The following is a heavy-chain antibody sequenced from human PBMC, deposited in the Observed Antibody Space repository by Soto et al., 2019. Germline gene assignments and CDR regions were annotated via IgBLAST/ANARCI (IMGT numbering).Heavy chain of an antibody. D-gene: IGHD3-3*01. J-gene: IGHJ5*02. V-gene: IGHV1-24*01. CDR3: ATSRTIFGVVRDRWFDP. Sequence: ASVKVSCKVSGYTLTGLAMHWVRRAPGKGLEWMGGFDPEDGETIYAQKFQGRVTMTEDTSTDTAYVELSSLRSEDTAVYYCATSRTIFGVVRDRWFDPWGQGTLVTVAS. CDR2: FDPEDGET. CDR1: GYTLTGLA.